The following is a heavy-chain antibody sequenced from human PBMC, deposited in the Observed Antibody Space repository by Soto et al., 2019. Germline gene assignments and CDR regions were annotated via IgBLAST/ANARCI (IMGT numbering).Heavy chain of an antibody. D-gene: IGHD4-17*01. J-gene: IGHJ6*02. CDR1: RGSLSNYG. CDR2: IIPVFGTA. CDR3: ARGDATKIVVTTYYAMDV. V-gene: IGHV1-69*13. Sequence: SVKVSSKASRGSLSNYGLSWLRQAPGQGLEWMGGIIPVFGTANYAQKFQGRVTITADESTNIVYMDVTSLRSEDTAVYYCARGDATKIVVTTYYAMDVWGQGTTVTVSS.